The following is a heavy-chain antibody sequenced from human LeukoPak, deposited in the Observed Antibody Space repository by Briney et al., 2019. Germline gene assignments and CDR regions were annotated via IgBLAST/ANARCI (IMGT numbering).Heavy chain of an antibody. CDR1: GFTFSSYG. CDR3: AKDHLGYSSATYYFDY. V-gene: IGHV3-30*02. D-gene: IGHD6-19*01. J-gene: IGHJ4*02. CDR2: IRYDGSNK. Sequence: GGSLRLSCAASGFTFSSYGMHWVRQAPGKGLEWVAFIRYDGSNKYYADSVKGRFTISRDNSKNTLYLQMNSLRAEDTAVYYCAKDHLGYSSATYYFDYWGQGTLVTVSS.